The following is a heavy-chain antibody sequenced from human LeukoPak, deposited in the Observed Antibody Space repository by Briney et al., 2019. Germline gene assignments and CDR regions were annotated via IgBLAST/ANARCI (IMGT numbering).Heavy chain of an antibody. D-gene: IGHD6-19*01. V-gene: IGHV3-23*01. CDR3: AKGLYWFDP. CDR1: GFTFSSYD. CDR2: IGDSGGT. Sequence: GPLRLSCAASGFTFSSYDMSWVRQAPGKGLEWVSAIGDSGGTYYADSVKGRFTISRDNSKNTVFLQMNSLRAEDTAVYYCAKGLYWFDPWGQGTLVTVSS. J-gene: IGHJ5*02.